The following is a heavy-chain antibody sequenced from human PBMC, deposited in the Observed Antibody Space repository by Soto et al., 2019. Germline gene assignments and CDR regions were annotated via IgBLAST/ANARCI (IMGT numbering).Heavy chain of an antibody. Sequence: QVQLVESGGGVVQPGRSLRLSCAASGFTFSSYGMHWVRQAPGKGLEWVAVISYDGSNKYYADSVKGRITITRDNSKNTLDLQMNSLRAEDTAVYYCAKDSYSSSWYLYRHYYYGMDVWGQGTTVTVSS. D-gene: IGHD6-13*01. CDR1: GFTFSSYG. V-gene: IGHV3-30*18. CDR3: AKDSYSSSWYLYRHYYYGMDV. J-gene: IGHJ6*02. CDR2: ISYDGSNK.